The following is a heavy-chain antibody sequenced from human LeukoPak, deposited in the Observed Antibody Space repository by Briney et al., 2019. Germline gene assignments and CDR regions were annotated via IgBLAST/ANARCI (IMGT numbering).Heavy chain of an antibody. V-gene: IGHV3-9*01. J-gene: IGHJ3*01. Sequence: HPGGSLRLSCAASGFTFDDYAMHWVRQAPGKGLEWVSGISWNSGSIGYADSVKGRFTISRDNAKNSLYLQMNSLRAEDTAVYYCARDLALEYDYIWGSFFADAFDFWGQGTMVTVSS. CDR3: ARDLALEYDYIWGSFFADAFDF. CDR2: ISWNSGSI. D-gene: IGHD3-16*01. CDR1: GFTFDDYA.